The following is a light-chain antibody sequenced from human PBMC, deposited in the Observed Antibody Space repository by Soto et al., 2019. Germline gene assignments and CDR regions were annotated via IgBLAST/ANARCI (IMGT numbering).Light chain of an antibody. Sequence: QSVLTQPPSVSGAPGQRVTISCTGSSSNIGAGYDVHWYQQLPGTAPKLLIHGNNNRPSGVPDRISGSKSGTSASLASTGLQAEDEADYYCQSYDSSLSGWVFGGGTKLTVL. J-gene: IGLJ3*02. CDR1: SSNIGAGYD. CDR3: QSYDSSLSGWV. CDR2: GNN. V-gene: IGLV1-40*01.